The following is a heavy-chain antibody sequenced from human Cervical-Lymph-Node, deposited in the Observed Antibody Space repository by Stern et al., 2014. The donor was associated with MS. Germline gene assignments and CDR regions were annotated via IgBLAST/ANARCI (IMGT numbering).Heavy chain of an antibody. V-gene: IGHV3-30*18. D-gene: IGHD3-10*01. CDR2: ISYDGSDT. J-gene: IGHJ4*02. CDR1: GFTFSSYG. Sequence: VQLEESGGGVVQPGRSLRLTCTVSGFTFSSYGMHWVRQAPGKGLEWVSVISYDGSDTYYAEFVKGRFTISRDNTKNTLYLEMRRLRREDTAVYYCVKRGITEVRGVRLGDYWGPGTLVIVSS. CDR3: VKRGITEVRGVRLGDY.